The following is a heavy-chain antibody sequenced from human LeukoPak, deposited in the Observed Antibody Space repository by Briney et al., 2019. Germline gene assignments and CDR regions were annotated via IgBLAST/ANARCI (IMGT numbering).Heavy chain of an antibody. J-gene: IGHJ4*02. D-gene: IGHD3-22*01. CDR3: ARGTMMVVGTFDY. CDR2: ISAYNGNT. Sequence: ASVKVCCKASGYTFTNYGISWVRQAPGQGREWMGWISAYNGNTNYVQKLQGRVSMTTDTSTSTAYMELRSLRSDDTAVYYCARGTMMVVGTFDYWGQGTLVTVSS. CDR1: GYTFTNYG. V-gene: IGHV1-18*01.